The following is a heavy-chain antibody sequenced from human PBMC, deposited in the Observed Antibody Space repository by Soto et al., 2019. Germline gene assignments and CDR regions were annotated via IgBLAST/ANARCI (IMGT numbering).Heavy chain of an antibody. J-gene: IGHJ4*02. CDR2: ISWNSGSI. CDR1: GFTFDDYA. D-gene: IGHD5-12*01. V-gene: IGHV3-9*01. Sequence: LRLSCAASGFTFDDYAMHWVRQAPGKGLEWVSGISWNSGSIGYADSVKGRFTISRDNAKNSLYLQMNSLRAEDTALYYCAKDIESWLRPYYFDYWGQGTLVTVSS. CDR3: AKDIESWLRPYYFDY.